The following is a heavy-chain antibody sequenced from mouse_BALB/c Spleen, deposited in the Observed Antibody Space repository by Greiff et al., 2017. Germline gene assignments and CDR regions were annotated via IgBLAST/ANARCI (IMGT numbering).Heavy chain of an antibody. D-gene: IGHD2-14*01. CDR2: ISSGSSTI. CDR3: ARCRSFYYAMDY. V-gene: IGHV5-17*02. CDR1: GFTFSSFG. Sequence: DVQLVESGGGLVQPGGSRKLSCAASGFTFSSFGMHWVRQAPEKGLEWVAYISSGSSTIYYADTVKGRFTISRDNPKNTLFLQMTSLRSEDTAMYYCARCRSFYYAMDYWGQGTSVTVSS. J-gene: IGHJ4*01.